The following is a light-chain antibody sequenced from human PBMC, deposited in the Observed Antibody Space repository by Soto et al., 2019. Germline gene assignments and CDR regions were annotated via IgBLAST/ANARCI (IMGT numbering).Light chain of an antibody. CDR2: GAS. V-gene: IGKV3-20*01. J-gene: IGKJ1*01. Sequence: EIVLKMSAGTVSLSPGERASLCFRASQSVSSSYLAWYQQKPGQAPRLLIYGASSRATGIPDRFSGSGSGTDFTLTISRLEPEDFAVYYCQQYGSSLRTFGQGTKVDIK. CDR1: QSVSSSY. CDR3: QQYGSSLRT.